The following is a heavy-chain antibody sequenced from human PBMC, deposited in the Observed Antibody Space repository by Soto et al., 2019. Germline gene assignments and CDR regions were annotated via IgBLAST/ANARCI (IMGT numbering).Heavy chain of an antibody. V-gene: IGHV1-8*01. Sequence: QVQLVQSGAEVKKPGASVKVSCKASGYTFTSFDINWVRQATGQGLEWMGWMNPSSGRTGYVQKFQGRVTMTRDTSINTAYMELSSLTSDDTAVDFCTMSAFSAGVNFDYWVQGTLVTVSS. D-gene: IGHD1-26*01. CDR3: TMSAFSAGVNFDY. CDR1: GYTFTSFD. J-gene: IGHJ4*02. CDR2: MNPSSGRT.